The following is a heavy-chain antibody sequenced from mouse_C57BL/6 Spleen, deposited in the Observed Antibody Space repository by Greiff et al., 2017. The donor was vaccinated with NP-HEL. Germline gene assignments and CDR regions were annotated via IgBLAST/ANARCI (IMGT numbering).Heavy chain of an antibody. Sequence: VQLQQSGPGLVKPSQSLSLTCSVTGYSITSGYYWNWIRQFPGNKLEWMGYISYDGSNNYNPSLKNRISITRDTSKNQFFLKLNSVTTEDTATYYCAPNWDVGYFDYWGQGTTLTVSS. D-gene: IGHD4-1*01. CDR3: APNWDVGYFDY. J-gene: IGHJ2*01. CDR1: GYSITSGYY. V-gene: IGHV3-6*01. CDR2: ISYDGSN.